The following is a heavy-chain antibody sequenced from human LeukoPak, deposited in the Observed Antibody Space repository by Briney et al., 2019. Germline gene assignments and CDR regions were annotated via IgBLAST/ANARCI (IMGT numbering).Heavy chain of an antibody. D-gene: IGHD3-16*01. Sequence: GGSLRLSCAAPGFTVSSSYMSLVCQAPGKGLEWVSVIYSGGRTSYADSVKGRFTISRDNSKNTLYLQMNSLRAEDTAVYYCAKRARPFGGGSDYWGQGTLVSVSS. CDR1: GFTVSSSY. J-gene: IGHJ4*02. CDR2: IYSGGRT. CDR3: AKRARPFGGGSDY. V-gene: IGHV3-53*01.